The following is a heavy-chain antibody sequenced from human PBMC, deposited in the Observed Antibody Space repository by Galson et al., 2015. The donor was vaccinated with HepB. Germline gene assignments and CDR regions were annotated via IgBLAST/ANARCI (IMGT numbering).Heavy chain of an antibody. Sequence: CAISGDSVSSNHAVWNWIRQSPSSGLEWLGRTYYRSNWYIDYATSVRSRITINPDTSRNQFSLHLSSVTPEDTAVYYCAYGSDVWGQGTTVIVSS. CDR1: GDSVSSNHAV. CDR3: AYGSDV. CDR2: TYYRSNWYI. J-gene: IGHJ6*02. V-gene: IGHV6-1*01.